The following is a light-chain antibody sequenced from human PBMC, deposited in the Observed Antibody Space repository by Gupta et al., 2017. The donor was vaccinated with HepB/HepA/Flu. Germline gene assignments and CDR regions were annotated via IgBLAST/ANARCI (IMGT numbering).Light chain of an antibody. Sequence: DIVMTQSPDSLAVSLGERATINCKSSQSGLYGSNNKNYLAWYQQKPRQPPTLLIYWASTRESGVPDRFSGSGSGTDFTLTISSLQAEDAAVYYCHQYDATPMTFGQGTKVEIK. V-gene: IGKV4-1*01. CDR2: WAS. CDR3: HQYDATPMT. J-gene: IGKJ1*01. CDR1: QSGLYGSNNKNY.